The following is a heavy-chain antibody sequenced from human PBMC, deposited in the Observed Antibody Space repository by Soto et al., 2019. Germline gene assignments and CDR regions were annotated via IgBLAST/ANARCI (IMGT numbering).Heavy chain of an antibody. CDR3: ARGPPLGY. V-gene: IGHV4-30-2*01. CDR2: IYHGGST. CDR1: GGSISSGGYS. J-gene: IGHJ4*02. Sequence: QLQLQESGSGLVKPSQTLSLTCAVSGGSISSGGYSWSWIRQPPGKGLECIGYIYHGGSTSYKPSLRTRLTISVDRSRTQFSLKLRPVTAAGTAVYYCARGPPLGYWGQGTLVTVSS.